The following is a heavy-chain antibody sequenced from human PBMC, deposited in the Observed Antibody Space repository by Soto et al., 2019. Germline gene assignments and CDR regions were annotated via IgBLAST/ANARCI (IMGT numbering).Heavy chain of an antibody. CDR3: AHRPSTAPGYFDY. Sequence: QITLKESGPTLVKPTQTLTLTCAFSGSSLSTNGVGLAWIRQPPGKALEWLALIFWNDDRRYSPSLKSTLTIVKDTSNNQVLLTMTDMDPVDTATYYCAHRPSTAPGYFDYWGQGTLVTVSS. CDR2: IFWNDDR. D-gene: IGHD2-15*01. V-gene: IGHV2-5*01. CDR1: GSSLSTNGVG. J-gene: IGHJ4*02.